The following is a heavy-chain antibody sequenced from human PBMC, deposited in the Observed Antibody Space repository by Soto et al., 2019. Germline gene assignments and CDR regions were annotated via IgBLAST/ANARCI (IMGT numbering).Heavy chain of an antibody. D-gene: IGHD6-19*01. Sequence: QVQLVQSGAEVKKLGASVKVSCKASGYTFTSYGSRWVRQAPEQGLEWMGWISAYNGNTKYAQKCQGRVTMPTDTSTSTAYMEVRSLRSDDTAVYYCARELAVGLVAYWGQGTLVTVCS. V-gene: IGHV1-18*01. CDR3: ARELAVGLVAY. J-gene: IGHJ4*02. CDR2: ISAYNGNT. CDR1: GYTFTSYG.